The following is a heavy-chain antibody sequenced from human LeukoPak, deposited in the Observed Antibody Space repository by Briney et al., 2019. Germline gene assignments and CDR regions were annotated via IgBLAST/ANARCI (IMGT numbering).Heavy chain of an antibody. CDR2: IYPGDSDT. J-gene: IGHJ3*02. V-gene: IGHV5-51*01. CDR3: ARRSSSPNVYAFDI. CDR1: GYRFSSYW. Sequence: GESLKISCKGSGYRFSSYWIGWVRQMPGKGLECMGIIYPGDSDTRYSPSFQGQVTISADKSISTAYLQWSSLKASDTAMYYCARRSSSPNVYAFDIWGQGTMVTVSS. D-gene: IGHD6-6*01.